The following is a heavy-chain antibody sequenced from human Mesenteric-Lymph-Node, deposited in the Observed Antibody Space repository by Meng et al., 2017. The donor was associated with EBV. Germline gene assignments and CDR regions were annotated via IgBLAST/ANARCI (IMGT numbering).Heavy chain of an antibody. CDR2: ISGSGANT. Sequence: EVQLLESXGGLVQPGXSLRLSXAASGFTFSSDAMSWVRQAPGEGLEWVSTISGSGANTYYAGSVKGRFTISRDNSKNTLYLQMSSLRAEDTAVYFCAGHSVVVTTATFDFWGQGTLVTVSS. CDR3: AGHSVVVTTATFDF. J-gene: IGHJ4*02. V-gene: IGHV3-23*01. CDR1: GFTFSSDA. D-gene: IGHD2-21*02.